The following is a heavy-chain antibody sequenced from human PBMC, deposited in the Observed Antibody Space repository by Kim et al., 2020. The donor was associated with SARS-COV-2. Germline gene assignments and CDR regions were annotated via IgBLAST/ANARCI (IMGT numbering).Heavy chain of an antibody. CDR2: INPNSGGT. Sequence: ASVKVSCKASGYTFTGYYMHWVRQAPGQGLEWMGRINPNSGGTNYAQKFQGRVTMTRDTSISTAYMELSRLRSDDTAVYYCARDHGPLESSSWYKWRGITIYYYGMDVWGQGTTVTVSS. CDR3: ARDHGPLESSSWYKWRGITIYYYGMDV. D-gene: IGHD6-13*01. V-gene: IGHV1-2*06. CDR1: GYTFTGYY. J-gene: IGHJ6*02.